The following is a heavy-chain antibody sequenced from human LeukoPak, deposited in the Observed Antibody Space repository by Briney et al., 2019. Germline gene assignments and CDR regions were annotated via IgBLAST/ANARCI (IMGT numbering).Heavy chain of an antibody. CDR2: IDTSGDT. J-gene: IGHJ6*02. CDR3: AKDLPAYCGGDCSPGV. V-gene: IGHV3-13*01. CDR1: GFTFSNND. Sequence: GGSLRLSCAASGFTFSNNDMHWVRQGPGKGLEWVSAIDTSGDTYYPGSVKGRFTISRENAKNILYLQMNSLRVGDTAVYYCAKDLPAYCGGDCSPGVWGQGTTVTVSS. D-gene: IGHD2-21*02.